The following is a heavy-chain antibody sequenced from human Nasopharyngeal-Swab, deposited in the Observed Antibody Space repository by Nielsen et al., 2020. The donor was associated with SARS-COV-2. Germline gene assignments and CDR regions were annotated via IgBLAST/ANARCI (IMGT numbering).Heavy chain of an antibody. J-gene: IGHJ4*02. D-gene: IGHD2-8*01. CDR3: ASMVSNYFDY. CDR2: ISSSSCYI. V-gene: IGHV3-21*01. CDR1: GFTFSSYS. Sequence: GESLKISCAASGFTFSSYSMNWVRQAPGKGLEWVSSISSSSCYIYYADSVKGRFTISRDNAKNSLYLQMNSLRAEDTAVYYCASMVSNYFDYWGQGTLVTVSS.